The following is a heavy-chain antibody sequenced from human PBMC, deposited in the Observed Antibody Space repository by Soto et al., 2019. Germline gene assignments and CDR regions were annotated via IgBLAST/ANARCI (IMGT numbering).Heavy chain of an antibody. V-gene: IGHV4-4*02. CDR3: ARVVLTITRGAFDA. J-gene: IGHJ3*01. CDR2: ISHSGTS. D-gene: IGHD3-9*01. Sequence: QVQLQESGPGLVKPSGTLSLTCAVSGGSISSSHWWTWVRQSPGKGLEYIGEISHSGTSNSNPSLKSRVTLSVDKPENHFALTLTSVTAADTAVYYCARVVLTITRGAFDAWGQGTLVIVSS. CDR1: GGSISSSHW.